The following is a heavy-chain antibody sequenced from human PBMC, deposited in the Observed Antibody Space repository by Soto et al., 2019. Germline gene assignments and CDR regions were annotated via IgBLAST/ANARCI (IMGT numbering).Heavy chain of an antibody. CDR2: INTGNGNT. CDR1: GYTFTSYA. Sequence: ASVKVACKASGYTFTSYAMHWVRQAPGQRLEWMGWINTGNGNTKYSQKFQGRVTITRDTSASTAYMELSSLRSEDTAVYYCARLAYDGNSPDWWIVFEIWGQGTMVSVSS. V-gene: IGHV1-3*04. D-gene: IGHD5-12*01. CDR3: ARLAYDGNSPDWWIVFEI. J-gene: IGHJ3*02.